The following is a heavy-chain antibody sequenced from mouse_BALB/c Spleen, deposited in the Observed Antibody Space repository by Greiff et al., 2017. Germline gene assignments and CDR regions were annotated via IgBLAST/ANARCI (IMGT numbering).Heavy chain of an antibody. CDR2: ISTYYGNT. V-gene: IGHV1-67*01. J-gene: IGHJ1*01. CDR3: ARGENYYGSEYFDV. Sequence: QVQLQQSGPELVRPGVSVKISCKGSGYTFTDYAMHWVKQSHAKSLEWIGVISTYYGNTNYNQKFKGKATMTVDKSSSTAYMELARLTSEDSAIYYCARGENYYGSEYFDVWGAGTTVTVSS. CDR1: GYTFTDYA. D-gene: IGHD1-1*01.